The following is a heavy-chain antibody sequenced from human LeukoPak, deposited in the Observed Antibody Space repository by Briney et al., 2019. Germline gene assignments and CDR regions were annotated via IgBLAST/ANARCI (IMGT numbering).Heavy chain of an antibody. CDR2: INGDGNTT. V-gene: IGHV3-74*01. J-gene: IGHJ6*02. Sequence: PGGSLRLSCAASGFTFSTYWMHWLRQVPGKGLVWVSRINGDGNTTNYADSVKGRFTISRDNAKNTLYLQMNNLRVEDTAVYYCARAVPRGYSGYGSYGMDVWGQGTTVTVSS. CDR1: GFTFSTYW. CDR3: ARAVPRGYSGYGSYGMDV. D-gene: IGHD5-12*01.